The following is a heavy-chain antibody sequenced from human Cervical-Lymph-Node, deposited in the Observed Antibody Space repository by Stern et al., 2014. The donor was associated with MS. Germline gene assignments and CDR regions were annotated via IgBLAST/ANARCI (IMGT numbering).Heavy chain of an antibody. V-gene: IGHV3-33*01. CDR2: IWYDGSNK. J-gene: IGHJ6*02. CDR1: GFTFSSYG. CDR3: ARDALSGMDV. Sequence: VQLVQSGGGVVQPGRSLRLSCAASGFTFSSYGMPWVRQAPGQGLGRVAVIWYDGSNKYYADSVKGRFTISRDNSKNTLYLQMNSLRAEDTAVYYCARDALSGMDVWGQGTTVTVSS.